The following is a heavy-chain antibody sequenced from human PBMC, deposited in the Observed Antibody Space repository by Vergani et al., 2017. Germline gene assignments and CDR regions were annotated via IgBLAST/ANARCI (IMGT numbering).Heavy chain of an antibody. CDR3: ARRGIAAPIDY. CDR2: IYYSGST. V-gene: IGHV4-39*01. D-gene: IGHD6-13*01. Sequence: QLQLQESGPGLVKPSETLSLTCTVSGGSISSSSYYWGWIRQPPGKGLEWIRSIYYSGSTYYNPSLKSRVTISVDTSKNQFSLKLSSVTAADTAVYYCARRGIAAPIDYWGQGTLVTVSS. CDR1: GGSISSSSYY. J-gene: IGHJ4*02.